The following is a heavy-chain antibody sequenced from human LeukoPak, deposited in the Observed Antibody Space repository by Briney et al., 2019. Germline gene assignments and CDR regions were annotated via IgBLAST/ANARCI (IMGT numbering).Heavy chain of an antibody. D-gene: IGHD2-15*01. CDR1: GGSISNYY. CDR3: ARLLRGNSGGYY. Sequence: SETLSLTCTVSGGSISNYYWSWFRQPPGKGLEWIAYIYYSGNTNYNPSLKSRVIISVDTSKNQFSLKLSSVTAADTAVYYCARLLRGNSGGYYWGQGTLVTVSS. V-gene: IGHV4-59*08. CDR2: IYYSGNT. J-gene: IGHJ4*02.